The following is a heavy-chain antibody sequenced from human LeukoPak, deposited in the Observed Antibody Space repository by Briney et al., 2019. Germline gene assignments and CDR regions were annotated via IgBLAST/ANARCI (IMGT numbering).Heavy chain of an antibody. Sequence: SETLSLTCAVYGGSFSGYYWSWIRQPPGKGLEWIGKINHSGSTNYNPSLKSRVTISVDTSKNQFSLKLSSVTAADTAVYYCARGPMGQDIVVVVAATSPVYFQHWGQGTLVTVSS. V-gene: IGHV4-34*01. CDR3: ARGPMGQDIVVVVAATSPVYFQH. CDR2: INHSGST. J-gene: IGHJ1*01. CDR1: GGSFSGYY. D-gene: IGHD2-15*01.